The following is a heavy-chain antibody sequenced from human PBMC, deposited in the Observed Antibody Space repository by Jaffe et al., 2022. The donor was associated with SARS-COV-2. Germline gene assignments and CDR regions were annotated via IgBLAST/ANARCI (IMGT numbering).Heavy chain of an antibody. J-gene: IGHJ6*02. Sequence: EVQLVESGGGLVQPGGSLRLSCAASGFTFSSYAMSWVRQAPGKGLEWVSYINSRSSTMYYADSVKGRFTISRDNAKNSLYLQMNSLRDEDTAVYYCARDTIQLWPPYYHYGLDAWGQGATVTVSS. D-gene: IGHD5-18*01. CDR2: INSRSSTM. V-gene: IGHV3-48*02. CDR1: GFTFSSYA. CDR3: ARDTIQLWPPYYHYGLDA.